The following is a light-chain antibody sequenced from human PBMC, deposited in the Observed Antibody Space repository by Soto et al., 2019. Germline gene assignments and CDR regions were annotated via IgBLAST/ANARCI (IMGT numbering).Light chain of an antibody. Sequence: SVLTQPASVSGSPGQSITISCTGTSSDVGSYNLVSWDQQHPGKAPKLMIYEGSKRPSGVSNRFSGSKSGNTASLTISGLQAEDEADYYCCSYAGSSTLVFGGGTKLTVL. CDR2: EGS. V-gene: IGLV2-23*01. CDR1: SSDVGSYNL. J-gene: IGLJ2*01. CDR3: CSYAGSSTLV.